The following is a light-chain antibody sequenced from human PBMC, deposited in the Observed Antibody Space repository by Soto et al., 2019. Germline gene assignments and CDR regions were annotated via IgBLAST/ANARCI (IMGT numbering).Light chain of an antibody. CDR2: AAS. CDR1: QASMTY. J-gene: IGKJ1*01. Sequence: DIQMTQSPFSLSASVGDTVTVTCRTSQASMTYLNWYQHRPGQAPKLLIFAASKLEGGVPSRFSGSGSGTDFTLIITNLQPEDFAVYFCQQSYVTPWTFGQGTKV. CDR3: QQSYVTPWT. V-gene: IGKV1-39*01.